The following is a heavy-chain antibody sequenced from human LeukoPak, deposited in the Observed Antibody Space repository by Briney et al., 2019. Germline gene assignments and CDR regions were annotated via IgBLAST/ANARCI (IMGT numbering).Heavy chain of an antibody. CDR2: INIDGSSI. Sequence: GGSLRLSCAASGFTFSSHWMHWVRQAPGKGLVWVSRINIDGSSISYADSVKGRFTISRDNAKNTLYLQMNSLRAEDTAVYYCARSLGYCSAGSCFPFDYWGQGTLVTASS. CDR1: GFTFSSHW. D-gene: IGHD2-15*01. J-gene: IGHJ4*02. CDR3: ARSLGYCSAGSCFPFDY. V-gene: IGHV3-74*01.